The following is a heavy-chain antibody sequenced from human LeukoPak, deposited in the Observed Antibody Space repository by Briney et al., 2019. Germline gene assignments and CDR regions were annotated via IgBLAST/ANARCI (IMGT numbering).Heavy chain of an antibody. J-gene: IGHJ4*02. D-gene: IGHD5-24*01. CDR2: IYYSGST. V-gene: IGHV4-59*01. CDR3: AREDSDGYNFY. CDR1: GGSISSYY. Sequence: SETLSLTCTVSGGSISSYYWSWIRQPPGKELEWIGYIYYSGSTNYNPSLKSRVTISVDTSKNQFSLKLSSVTAADTAVYYCAREDSDGYNFYWGQGTLVTVSS.